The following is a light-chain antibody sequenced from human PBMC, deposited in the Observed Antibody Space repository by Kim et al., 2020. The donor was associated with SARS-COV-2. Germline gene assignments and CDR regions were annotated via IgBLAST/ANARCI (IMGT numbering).Light chain of an antibody. J-gene: IGKJ1*01. CDR1: RSISSY. Sequence: EVVLTQSPAPLSLSPGERATLSCRASRSISSYLAWYQQKPGQPPRLLIYDASDRATGIPVRFSGSGSGTDFTLTISSLEPEDCAVYYCQQRGNWPWTFGQGTKVDIK. V-gene: IGKV3-11*01. CDR2: DAS. CDR3: QQRGNWPWT.